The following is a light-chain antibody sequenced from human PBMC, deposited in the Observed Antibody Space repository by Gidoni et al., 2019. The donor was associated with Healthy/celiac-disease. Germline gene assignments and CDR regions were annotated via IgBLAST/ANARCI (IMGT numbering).Light chain of an antibody. J-gene: IGKJ2*04. Sequence: IQMTQSQSSLSASVGDRVTITCRASQSISSYLNWYQQKPGKAPKLLIYAASSLQSGVPSRFSGSGSGTDFTLTISSLQPEDFATYYCQQSYSTPMCSFGQGTKLEIK. CDR3: QQSYSTPMCS. CDR2: AAS. CDR1: QSISSY. V-gene: IGKV1-39*01.